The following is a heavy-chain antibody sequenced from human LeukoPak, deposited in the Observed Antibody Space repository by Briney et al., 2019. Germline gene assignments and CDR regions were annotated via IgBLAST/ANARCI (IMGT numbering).Heavy chain of an antibody. D-gene: IGHD3-10*01. J-gene: IGHJ6*03. CDR2: INHSGST. V-gene: IGHV4-34*01. CDR1: GGSFSGYY. CDR3: ARLRRYGSGSYYNIPAAYYYYYMDV. Sequence: PSETLSLTCAVYGGSFSGYYWSWIRQPPGKGLEWIGEINHSGSTNYNPSLKSRVTISVDTSKNQFSLKLSSVTAADTAVYYCARLRRYGSGSYYNIPAAYYYYYMDVWGKGTTVTVSS.